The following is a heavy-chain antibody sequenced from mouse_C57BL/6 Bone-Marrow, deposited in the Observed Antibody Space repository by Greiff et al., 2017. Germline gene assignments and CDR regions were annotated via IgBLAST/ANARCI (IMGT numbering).Heavy chain of an antibody. CDR3: ARLGFAY. J-gene: IGHJ3*01. CDR2: IDPSDSYT. V-gene: IGHV1-50*01. Sequence: QVQLQQPGAELVKPGASVKLSCKASGYTFTSYWMQWVKPRPGQGLEWIGEIDPSDSYTNYNQKFKGKATLTVDTSSSTAYMQLSSLTSEDSAVYYCARLGFAYWGQGTLVTVSA. CDR1: GYTFTSYW.